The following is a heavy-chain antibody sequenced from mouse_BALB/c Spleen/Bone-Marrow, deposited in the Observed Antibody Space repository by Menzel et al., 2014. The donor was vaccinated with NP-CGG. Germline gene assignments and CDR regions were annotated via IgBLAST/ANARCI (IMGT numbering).Heavy chain of an antibody. CDR1: GFTFSSYG. Sequence: EVKLVESGGGLVQPGGSLKLSCAASGFTFSSYGMSWVRQTPDKRLELVATINSNGGSTYYPDSVKGRFTISRDNAKNTLYLQMSSLKSEDTAMYYCARDFNDYWGQGTTLTVSS. CDR3: ARDFNDY. CDR2: INSNGGST. V-gene: IGHV5-6-3*01. J-gene: IGHJ2*01.